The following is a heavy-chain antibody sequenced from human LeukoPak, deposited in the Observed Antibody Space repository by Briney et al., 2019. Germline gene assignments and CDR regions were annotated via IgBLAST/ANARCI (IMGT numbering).Heavy chain of an antibody. Sequence: PGGSLRLSCAASGFIFSSYAMSWVRQAPGKGLEWVSGISGSGGSTYYADSVKGRFTISRDNSKNALYLQMSSLRAEDTAAYYCAKVLPIAVAGTPEVFDYWGQGTLVTVSS. D-gene: IGHD6-19*01. J-gene: IGHJ4*02. CDR2: ISGSGGST. CDR1: GFIFSSYA. CDR3: AKVLPIAVAGTPEVFDY. V-gene: IGHV3-23*01.